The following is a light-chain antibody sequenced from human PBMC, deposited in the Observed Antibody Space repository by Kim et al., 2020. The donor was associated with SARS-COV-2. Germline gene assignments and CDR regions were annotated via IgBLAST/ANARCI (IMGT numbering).Light chain of an antibody. CDR3: QHRRNWPLT. V-gene: IGKV3-11*01. J-gene: IGKJ4*01. Sequence: EIVLTQSPATLSLSPGERATLSCRASQSVSSYLAWYQQKPGQAPRLLIYEAYNRATGIPARFSGSGSGTDFTLTISSLEPEDFAIYYCQHRRNWPLTFGGGTKVDIK. CDR2: EAY. CDR1: QSVSSY.